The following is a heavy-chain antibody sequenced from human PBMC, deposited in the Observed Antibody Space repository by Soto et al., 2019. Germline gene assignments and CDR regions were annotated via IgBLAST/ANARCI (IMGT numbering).Heavy chain of an antibody. D-gene: IGHD5-18*01. Sequence: PSETLSLTCTVSGDSTSTYYWSWIRQPPGKGLEWIGHIHYSGGTNYNPSLKSRVTISVDTSKSRLSLKLSSVTPADTAVYYCARDFRRGFSYGYIGYFDYWVQGTLVTVSS. CDR1: GDSTSTYY. J-gene: IGHJ4*02. V-gene: IGHV4-59*01. CDR2: IHYSGGT. CDR3: ARDFRRGFSYGYIGYFDY.